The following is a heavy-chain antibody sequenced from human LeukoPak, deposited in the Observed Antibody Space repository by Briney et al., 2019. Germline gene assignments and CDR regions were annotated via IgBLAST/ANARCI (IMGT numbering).Heavy chain of an antibody. CDR1: GFTFSGYA. J-gene: IGHJ4*02. D-gene: IGHD5-18*01. CDR2: IIGSGDTT. Sequence: RTGGSLRLSCAASGFTFSGYAMSWVRQAPGKGLEWVSAIIGSGDTTYYAASVKGRLTISRDNSKNTLYLQMNSLRAEDTAVYYCAKDRYSYAFEYSDSWGQGTLVTVSS. V-gene: IGHV3-23*01. CDR3: AKDRYSYAFEYSDS.